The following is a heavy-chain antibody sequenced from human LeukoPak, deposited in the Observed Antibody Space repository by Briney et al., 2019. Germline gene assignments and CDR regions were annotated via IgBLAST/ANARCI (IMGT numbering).Heavy chain of an antibody. V-gene: IGHV3-23*01. CDR1: ESTFTNSA. CDR3: ATTITFGGVIVTGGFEY. Sequence: PGGSWGPSFEPPESTFTNSAMTWARQPPGKGREWASGISGTGGRTYYTDSVKGRFTISRDNSKNTLFLEMYSLRGADTARYYCATTITFGGVIVTGGFEYWGQGVLVTVSP. CDR2: ISGTGGRT. J-gene: IGHJ4*02. D-gene: IGHD3-16*02.